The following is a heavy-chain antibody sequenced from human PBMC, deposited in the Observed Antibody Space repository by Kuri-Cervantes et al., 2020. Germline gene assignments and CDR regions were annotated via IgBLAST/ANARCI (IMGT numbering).Heavy chain of an antibody. Sequence: SETLSLTCSVSGGSITSNYWSWIRQPAGKGLEWIGRIYTSGSANYNPSLKSRVTMSVDTSNNQFSLKLSSVTAADTAVYYCAKDKPPRDMGDDAFDIWGQGTMVTVSS. CDR2: IYTSGSA. CDR3: AKDKPPRDMGDDAFDI. D-gene: IGHD3-16*01. V-gene: IGHV4-4*07. J-gene: IGHJ3*02. CDR1: GGSITSNY.